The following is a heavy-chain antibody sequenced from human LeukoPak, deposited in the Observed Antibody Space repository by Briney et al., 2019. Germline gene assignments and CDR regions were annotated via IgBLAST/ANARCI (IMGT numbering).Heavy chain of an antibody. V-gene: IGHV3-23*01. Sequence: GGSLRLSCAASGFTFTSYSMNWVRQAPGKGLEWVSTISGGGGSTYYADSVKGRFTISRDNSKNTLYLQVNRLRAEDTAVYYCAKGGKWDVTPFDYWGQGTLVTVSS. J-gene: IGHJ4*02. D-gene: IGHD1-26*01. CDR1: GFTFTSYS. CDR2: ISGGGGST. CDR3: AKGGKWDVTPFDY.